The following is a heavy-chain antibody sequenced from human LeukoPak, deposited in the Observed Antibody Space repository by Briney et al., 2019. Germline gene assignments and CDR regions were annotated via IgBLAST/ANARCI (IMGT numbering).Heavy chain of an antibody. J-gene: IGHJ4*02. CDR1: GFIFSSYG. CDR2: ISGGGGST. CDR3: VGSSGSYPRYFDY. V-gene: IGHV3-23*01. D-gene: IGHD1-26*01. Sequence: GGSLRLSCAASGFIFSSYGMTWVRQAPGKGLEWVSGISGGGGSTYYADSVKGRFTISRDNSKNTLYLQMNSLRAEDTALYYCVGSSGSYPRYFDYWGQGTLVTIS.